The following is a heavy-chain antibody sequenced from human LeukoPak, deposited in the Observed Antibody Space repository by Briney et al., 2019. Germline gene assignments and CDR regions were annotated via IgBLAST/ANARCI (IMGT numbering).Heavy chain of an antibody. CDR2: ISAYNGST. CDR3: ARLIVVVPAALDY. J-gene: IGHJ4*02. CDR1: GYTFTTYG. Sequence: GASVKVSCKASGYTFTTYGISWGRHAPGQGREWMGWISAYNGSTNNAHKLQGRVTMTTDTSTSTAYMDLRSLRSDDTAVYYCARLIVVVPAALDYWGQGTLVTVSS. D-gene: IGHD2-2*01. V-gene: IGHV1-18*01.